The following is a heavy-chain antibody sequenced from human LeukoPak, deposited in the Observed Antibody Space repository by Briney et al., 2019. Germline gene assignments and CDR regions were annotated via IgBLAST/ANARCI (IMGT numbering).Heavy chain of an antibody. CDR3: ARDRYGDGFAHLDY. CDR1: VYTLTRYA. J-gene: IGHJ4*02. V-gene: IGHV1-2*02. Sequence: ASVKVSCKASVYTLTRYAIHSVRQAPGQEGEWMGWITPSGSTNYPQKFQGRVTITWDTANNTAYLELNRLTSDDTAVYYCARDRYGDGFAHLDYWGQGALVTVSS. D-gene: IGHD5-24*01. CDR2: ITPSGST.